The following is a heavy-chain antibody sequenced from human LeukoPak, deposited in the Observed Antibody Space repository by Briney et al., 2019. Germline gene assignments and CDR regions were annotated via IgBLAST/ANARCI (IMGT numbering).Heavy chain of an antibody. CDR2: IHHTGTT. Sequence: GSLRLSCAASGFTFSNAWMSWVRQAPGKGLEWIGEIHHTGTTNYNPSLRSRVTISIVTSKTQLSLQLTSVTAADTAVYYCARVDCSGGNCYYLAGGMDVWGQGTAVTVSS. V-gene: IGHV4-34*01. CDR3: ARVDCSGGNCYYLAGGMDV. J-gene: IGHJ6*02. D-gene: IGHD2-21*01. CDR1: GFTFSNAW.